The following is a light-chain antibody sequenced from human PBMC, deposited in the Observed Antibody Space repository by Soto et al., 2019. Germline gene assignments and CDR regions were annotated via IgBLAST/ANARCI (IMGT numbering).Light chain of an antibody. Sequence: QSALTQPPSASGSPGQSVTISCTGTSSDVGGYDYVSWYQQRPGKAPKLLIHEVTKRPSGVPDRFSGSKSGNTASLTVSGLQAEDEADYYCSSYAGRTLYVFRTGP. CDR2: EVT. CDR1: SSDVGGYDY. J-gene: IGLJ1*01. V-gene: IGLV2-8*01. CDR3: SSYAGRTLYV.